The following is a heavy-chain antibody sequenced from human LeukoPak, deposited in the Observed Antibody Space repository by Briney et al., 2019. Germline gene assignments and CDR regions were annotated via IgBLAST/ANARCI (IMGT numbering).Heavy chain of an antibody. CDR1: GFTFSSYN. CDR2: ISGSGGST. CDR3: AKPGQEPPPTVSHFDY. J-gene: IGHJ4*02. D-gene: IGHD4-17*01. Sequence: PGGSLRLSCAASGFTFSSYNMNWVRQAPGKGLEWVAAISGSGGSTYYADSVKGRFTISRDNSKNTLYLQMNSLRAEDTAVYYCAKPGQEPPPTVSHFDYWGQGTLVTVSS. V-gene: IGHV3-23*01.